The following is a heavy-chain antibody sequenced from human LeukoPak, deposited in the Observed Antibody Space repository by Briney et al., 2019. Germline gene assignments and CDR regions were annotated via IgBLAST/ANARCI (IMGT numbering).Heavy chain of an antibody. J-gene: IGHJ5*02. D-gene: IGHD6-13*01. V-gene: IGHV3-30-3*01. Sequence: PGRSLRLSCAASGFTFSSYAMHWVRQAPGKGLEWVAVISYDGSNKYYADSVKGRFTISRDNSKNTLYLQMNSLRAEDTAVYYCARDHPPLIAAAEYNWFDPWGQGTLVTVSS. CDR3: ARDHPPLIAAAEYNWFDP. CDR1: GFTFSSYA. CDR2: ISYDGSNK.